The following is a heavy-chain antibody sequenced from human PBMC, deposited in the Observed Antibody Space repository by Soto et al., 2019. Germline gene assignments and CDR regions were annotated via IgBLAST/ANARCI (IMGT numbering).Heavy chain of an antibody. Sequence: QVQLVQSGAEVKKPGSSVKVSCKASGGTFSSYATSWVRQAPGQGLEWMGGIIPIFGTANYAQKFQGRVTITADESTSTAYMELSSLRSEDTAVYYCARVRSIAARPGDYYYYYGMDVWGQGTTVTVSS. J-gene: IGHJ6*02. CDR3: ARVRSIAARPGDYYYYYGMDV. V-gene: IGHV1-69*12. CDR2: IIPIFGTA. D-gene: IGHD6-6*01. CDR1: GGTFSSYA.